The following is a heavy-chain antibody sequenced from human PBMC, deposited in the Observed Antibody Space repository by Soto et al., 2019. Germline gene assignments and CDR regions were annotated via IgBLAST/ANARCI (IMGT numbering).Heavy chain of an antibody. D-gene: IGHD4-4*01. CDR3: AGRLHDYSNNNWFDP. CDR2: IYYSGST. V-gene: IGHV4-30-4*01. Sequence: TSETLSLTCTVSGGSISSGDYYWSWIRQPPGKGLEWIGYIYYSGSTYYNPSLKSRVTISVDTSKNQFSLKLSSVTAADTAVYYCAGRLHDYSNNNWFDPWGQGTLVTVSS. CDR1: GGSISSGDYY. J-gene: IGHJ5*02.